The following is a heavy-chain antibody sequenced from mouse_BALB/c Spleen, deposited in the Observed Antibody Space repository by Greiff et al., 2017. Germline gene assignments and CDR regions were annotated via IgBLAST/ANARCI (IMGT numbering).Heavy chain of an antibody. D-gene: IGHD1-2*01. V-gene: IGHV7-3*02. CDR2: IRNKANGYTT. Sequence: DVQLQESGGGLVQPGGSLRLSCATSGFTFTDYYMSWVRQPPGKALEWLGFIRNKANGYTTEYSASVKGRFTISRDNSQSILYLQMNTLRAEDSATYYCARDWYYGYAYYAMDYWGQGTSVTVSS. CDR1: GFTFTDYY. CDR3: ARDWYYGYAYYAMDY. J-gene: IGHJ4*01.